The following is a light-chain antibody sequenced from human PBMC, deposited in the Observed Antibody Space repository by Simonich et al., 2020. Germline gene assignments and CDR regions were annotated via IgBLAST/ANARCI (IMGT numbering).Light chain of an antibody. Sequence: SSELTQDPAVSVALGQTVRITCQGDSLRSYYASWYQQKPGQAPVLVIYGKNNRPSGIPDLFAGSSSGNTASLTITGAQAEDDADYYCNSRDSSGNHVVFGGGTKLTVL. CDR3: NSRDSSGNHVV. CDR2: GKN. CDR1: SLRSYY. V-gene: IGLV3-19*01. J-gene: IGLJ2*01.